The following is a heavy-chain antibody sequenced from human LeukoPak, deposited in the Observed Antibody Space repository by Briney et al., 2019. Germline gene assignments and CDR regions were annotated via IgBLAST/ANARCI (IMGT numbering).Heavy chain of an antibody. CDR1: GLTFNRYS. Sequence: PGGSLRLSCAASGLTFNRYSMNWVRQAPGKGLEWVSSICSSSGCIYYADSVKGRFTISRDNAKNSVFLQMNSLGAEDTAVYYCAGGSSTSSYYFDHWGRGALVTVSS. CDR2: ICSSSGCI. V-gene: IGHV3-21*01. J-gene: IGHJ4*02. D-gene: IGHD6-6*01. CDR3: AGGSSTSSYYFDH.